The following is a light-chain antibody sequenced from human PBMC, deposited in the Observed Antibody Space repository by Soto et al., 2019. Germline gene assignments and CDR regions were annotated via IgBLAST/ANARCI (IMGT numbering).Light chain of an antibody. V-gene: IGKV3-20*01. J-gene: IGKJ5*01. CDR3: QQYGSSPIT. CDR2: GAS. Sequence: EIVLTQSPGTLPLSPGERVTLSCRASQSIMNNYLAWYQQKPGQAPRLLIYGASSRVTGIPDRFSGSESGTDFTLTISRLEPEDFAVYHCQQYGSSPITFGQGTRLEIK. CDR1: QSIMNNY.